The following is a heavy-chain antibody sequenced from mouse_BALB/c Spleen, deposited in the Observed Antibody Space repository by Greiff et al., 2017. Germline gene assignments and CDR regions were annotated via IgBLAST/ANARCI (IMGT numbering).Heavy chain of an antibody. CDR2: IRSGGSYT. Sequence: EVQGVESGGGLVKPGGSLKLSCAASGFTFSSYAMSWVRQSPEKRLEWVAEIRSGGSYTYYPDTVTGRFTISRDNAKNTLYLEMSSLRSEDTAMYYCARDGSSAWFAYWGQGTLVTVSA. D-gene: IGHD2-2*01. J-gene: IGHJ3*01. CDR1: GFTFSSYA. V-gene: IGHV5-9-4*01. CDR3: ARDGSSAWFAY.